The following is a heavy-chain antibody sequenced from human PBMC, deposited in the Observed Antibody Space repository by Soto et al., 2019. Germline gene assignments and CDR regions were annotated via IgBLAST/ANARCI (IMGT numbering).Heavy chain of an antibody. Sequence: GGSLRLSSAASGFPFGSYGMHWVRQAPGKGLEWVAVISYDGSNKYYADSVKGRFTISRDNSKNTLYLQMNSLRAEDTAVYYCAKDLIGELKSLFVFDYWGQGTLVTVSS. J-gene: IGHJ4*02. CDR2: ISYDGSNK. V-gene: IGHV3-30*18. CDR1: GFPFGSYG. CDR3: AKDLIGELKSLFVFDY. D-gene: IGHD3-10*01.